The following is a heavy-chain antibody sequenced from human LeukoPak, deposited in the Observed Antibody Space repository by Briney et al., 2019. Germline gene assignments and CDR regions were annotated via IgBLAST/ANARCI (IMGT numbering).Heavy chain of an antibody. J-gene: IGHJ4*02. D-gene: IGHD3-22*01. CDR1: GYTFTSYG. V-gene: IGHV1-18*01. CDR2: ISAYNGNT. CDR3: ARDDYDSSGYRLPFDY. Sequence: ASVKVSCKASGYTFTSYGISWVRQAPGQGLEWMGWISAYNGNTNYAQKLQGRVTMATDTSTSTAYMELRSLRSDDTAVYYCARDDYDSSGYRLPFDYWGQGTLVTVSS.